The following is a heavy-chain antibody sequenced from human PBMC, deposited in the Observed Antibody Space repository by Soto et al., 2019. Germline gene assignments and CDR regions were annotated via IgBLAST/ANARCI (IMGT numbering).Heavy chain of an antibody. D-gene: IGHD3-3*01. CDR2: MYYSGST. J-gene: IGHJ4*02. CDR1: GGSISSTSYY. V-gene: IGHV4-39*01. CDR3: ARSSSRAFRSLEWVDHLDC. Sequence: ASETLSLTCTVSGGSISSTSYYWGWIRQPPGKGLEWIGSMYYSGSTYYNPSLKSRVTMSVDTSKNQFSLKLRSVTAADTAVYYCARSSSRAFRSLEWVDHLDCWGQGTPVTVSS.